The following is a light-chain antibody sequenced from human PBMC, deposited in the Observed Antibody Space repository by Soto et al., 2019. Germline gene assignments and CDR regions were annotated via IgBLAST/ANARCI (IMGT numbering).Light chain of an antibody. J-gene: IGKJ1*01. V-gene: IGKV1-5*01. CDR1: QSVGTW. CDR2: GAS. Sequence: IVLSQSPSQVPAFTAGRVTLPRRASQSVGTWLAWYQHKPGKAPKLLIYGASNLESGVPSRFSGSGSGTEFTLTISTLQPEDFATYYCQQCNSNPWSFGQGTKVDIK. CDR3: QQCNSNPWS.